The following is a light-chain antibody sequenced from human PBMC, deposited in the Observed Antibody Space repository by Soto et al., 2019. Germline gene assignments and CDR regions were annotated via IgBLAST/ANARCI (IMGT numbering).Light chain of an antibody. CDR1: QSVSIN. CDR2: GAS. J-gene: IGKJ5*01. Sequence: EIVMTQSPATLSVPPGERATLSGRASQSVSINFAGYQQKPGQVPRLLIYGASTRANGIPARFSGSGFGTEFTLTISSLQAEDYAVYYCQQYNNWPRSTFGQGTRLEIK. CDR3: QQYNNWPRST. V-gene: IGKV3-15*01.